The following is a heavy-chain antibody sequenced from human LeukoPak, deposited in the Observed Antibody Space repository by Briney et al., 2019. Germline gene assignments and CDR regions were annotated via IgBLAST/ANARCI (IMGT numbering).Heavy chain of an antibody. V-gene: IGHV3-33*01. CDR1: GLTFSSYG. CDR3: ARERCSGGSCYGSNYFDY. D-gene: IGHD2-15*01. Sequence: PGGSLRLSCAASGLTFSSYGMHWVRQAPGKGLEGVAVIWYDGSNKYYADSVKGRFTISRDNSKNTLYLQMNSLRAEDTAVYYCARERCSGGSCYGSNYFDYWGQGTLVTVSS. J-gene: IGHJ4*02. CDR2: IWYDGSNK.